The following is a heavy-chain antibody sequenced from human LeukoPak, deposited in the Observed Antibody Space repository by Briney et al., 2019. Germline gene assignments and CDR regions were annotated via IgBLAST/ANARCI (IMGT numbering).Heavy chain of an antibody. V-gene: IGHV4-38-2*02. Sequence: SETLSLTCTVSGYSISSGYYWGWIQQPPGKGLEWIGSIYHSGSTYYNPSLKSRVTISVDTSKNQFSLKLSSVTAADTAVYYCARAASSGSYFYYYYYMDVWGEGTTVTVSS. CDR1: GYSISSGYY. CDR2: IYHSGST. J-gene: IGHJ6*03. CDR3: ARAASSGSYFYYYYYMDV. D-gene: IGHD1-26*01.